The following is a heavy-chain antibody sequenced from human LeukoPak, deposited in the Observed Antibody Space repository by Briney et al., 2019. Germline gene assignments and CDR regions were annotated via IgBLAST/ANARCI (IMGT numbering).Heavy chain of an antibody. Sequence: GGSLRLSCAASGFAFGTYAMIWVRQAPGKGLVWVSRIASDGSSTTYADSVKGRFSISRDNAKNTLYLQMNSLRVEDTAVYYCARGRPHGNDYWGQGTLVTVSS. CDR2: IASDGSST. V-gene: IGHV3-74*01. D-gene: IGHD4-23*01. J-gene: IGHJ4*02. CDR3: ARGRPHGNDY. CDR1: GFAFGTYA.